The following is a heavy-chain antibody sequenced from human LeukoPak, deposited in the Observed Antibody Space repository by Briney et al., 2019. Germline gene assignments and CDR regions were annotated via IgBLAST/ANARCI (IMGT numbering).Heavy chain of an antibody. CDR2: IRYDGSNK. CDR3: AETSVWYCSGGSCYGFDY. Sequence: GGSLRLSCAASGFTFSSYGMHWVRQAPGKGLEGVAFIRYDGSNKYYADSVKGRFTISRDNSKNTLYLQMNSLRAEDTAVYYCAETSVWYCSGGSCYGFDYWGQGTLVTVSS. J-gene: IGHJ4*02. V-gene: IGHV3-30*02. D-gene: IGHD2-15*01. CDR1: GFTFSSYG.